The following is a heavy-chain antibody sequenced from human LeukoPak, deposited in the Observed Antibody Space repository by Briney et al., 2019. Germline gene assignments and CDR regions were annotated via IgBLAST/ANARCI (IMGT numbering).Heavy chain of an antibody. CDR1: GGSIISSSYS. Sequence: PSETLSLTCTVSGGSIISSSYSWGWIRQPPGKGLEWLGSIYYSGNTYYNSSLKGRVTISVDTSKSQFSLKLGSVTAADTAVYYCARCLISFYDTLKWFDPWGQGTLVTVSS. D-gene: IGHD3-3*01. V-gene: IGHV4-39*01. CDR3: ARCLISFYDTLKWFDP. CDR2: IYYSGNT. J-gene: IGHJ5*02.